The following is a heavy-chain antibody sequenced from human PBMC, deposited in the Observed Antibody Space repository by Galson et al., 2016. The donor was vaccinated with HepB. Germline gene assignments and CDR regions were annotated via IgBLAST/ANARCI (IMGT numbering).Heavy chain of an antibody. CDR1: GLTFSNYA. CDR3: ARGGPLEMSTILGFDY. D-gene: IGHD5-24*01. V-gene: IGHV3-21*01. Sequence: SLRLSCAASGLTFSNYAMNWVRQAPGRGREWVSSISRSSRFIYYADPVKRRFTSSRDNANNSLFLQMNSLRAEDTAVYYCARGGPLEMSTILGFDYWGQGTLVTVSS. J-gene: IGHJ4*02. CDR2: ISRSSRFI.